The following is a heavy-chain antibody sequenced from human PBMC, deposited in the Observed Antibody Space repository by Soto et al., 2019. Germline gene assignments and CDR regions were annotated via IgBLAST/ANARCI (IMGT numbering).Heavy chain of an antibody. J-gene: IGHJ4*02. Sequence: QVQLQESGPGLVKPSGTLSLTCAVSGVSISSNNWWSWVRQPPGKGLEWIGEMYHTGSTNYNPSLKSRVTISVDKSKNQFSLKLSSVTAADTAVYFCARSSQYAYDSSEGNFDYWGQGTLVTVSS. CDR1: GVSISSNNW. D-gene: IGHD3-22*01. CDR2: MYHTGST. V-gene: IGHV4-4*02. CDR3: ARSSQYAYDSSEGNFDY.